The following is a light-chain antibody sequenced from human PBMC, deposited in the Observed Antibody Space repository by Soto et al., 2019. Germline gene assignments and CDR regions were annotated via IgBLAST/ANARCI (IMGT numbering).Light chain of an antibody. CDR1: QSVSSY. CDR2: DAS. CDR3: QQRSNWPLT. V-gene: IGKV3-11*01. J-gene: IGKJ4*01. Sequence: EIVLTQSPATRSLSPGERATLSCRASQSVSSYLAWYQHKPGQAPRLLIYDASNRATGIPARFSGSGSGTDFTLTISSLEPEDFAVYYCQQRSNWPLTFGGGTKVEIK.